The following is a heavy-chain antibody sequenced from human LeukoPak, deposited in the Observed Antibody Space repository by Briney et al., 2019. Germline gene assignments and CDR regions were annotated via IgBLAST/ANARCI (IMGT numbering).Heavy chain of an antibody. Sequence: GESVTFSCTGSAYSFTSYWIGWVRHMRGQGLEWMGIIYPGDSDIRYSTSFQGRATTSAAKSISTDYLHWSSLKTSDNDMYYCARHAGGYDFRTDYRGQGTLVTV. D-gene: IGHD5-12*01. CDR2: IYPGDSDI. V-gene: IGHV5-51*01. CDR3: ARHAGGYDFRTDY. J-gene: IGHJ4*02. CDR1: AYSFTSYW.